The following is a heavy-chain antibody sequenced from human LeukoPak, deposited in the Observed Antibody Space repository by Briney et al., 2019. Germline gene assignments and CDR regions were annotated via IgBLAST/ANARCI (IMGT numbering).Heavy chain of an antibody. CDR2: INPNSGGT. Sequence: ASVKVSCKASGYTFTGYYMHWVRQAPGQGLEWMGWINPNSGGTNYAQKFQGRVTMTRDTFISTAYMELSRLRSDDTAVYYCARDLGCSGGSCDLNWFDPWGQGTLVTVSS. D-gene: IGHD2-15*01. J-gene: IGHJ5*02. CDR3: ARDLGCSGGSCDLNWFDP. V-gene: IGHV1-2*02. CDR1: GYTFTGYY.